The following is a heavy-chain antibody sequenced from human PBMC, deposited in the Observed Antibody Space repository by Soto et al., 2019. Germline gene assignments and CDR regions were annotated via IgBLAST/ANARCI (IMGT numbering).Heavy chain of an antibody. D-gene: IGHD6-19*01. CDR1: GYTFASYG. CDR2: ISAYNGNT. CDR3: ATGAYSSGWSLHAEYFQH. V-gene: IGHV1-18*01. Sequence: GASVKVSCKASGYTFASYGISWVRQAPGQWLEWMGWISAYNGNTNYAQKLQGRVTMTTDTSTSTAYMELRSLRSEDTAVYYCATGAYSSGWSLHAEYFQHWGQGTLVTVSS. J-gene: IGHJ1*01.